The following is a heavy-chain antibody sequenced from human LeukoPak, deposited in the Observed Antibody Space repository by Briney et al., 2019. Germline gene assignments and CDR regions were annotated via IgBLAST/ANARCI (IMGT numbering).Heavy chain of an antibody. Sequence: SETLSLTCAVYGGSFSGYYWSWIRKPPGKGLEWIGYIYYSGSTNYSPSLKSRVTISVDTSKNQFSLKLSSVTAADTAVYYCARHEMATIGAFDIWGQGTMVTVSS. J-gene: IGHJ3*02. V-gene: IGHV4-59*08. D-gene: IGHD5-24*01. CDR3: ARHEMATIGAFDI. CDR2: IYYSGST. CDR1: GGSFSGYY.